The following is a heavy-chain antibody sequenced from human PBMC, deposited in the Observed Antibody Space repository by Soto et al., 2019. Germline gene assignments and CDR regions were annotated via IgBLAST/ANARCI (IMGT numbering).Heavy chain of an antibody. Sequence: GGSLRLSCAASGFNFSTSGMDWVRQVPGKGLEWVAVISNDGSRQYYAESVKGRFTISRDNSKKIVYLQMNSLRAEDTAVYYCVRGTPTPGLDIWGRGTTVTVSS. CDR2: ISNDGSRQ. CDR1: GFNFSTSG. V-gene: IGHV3-30*03. J-gene: IGHJ6*02. D-gene: IGHD1-1*01. CDR3: VRGTPTPGLDI.